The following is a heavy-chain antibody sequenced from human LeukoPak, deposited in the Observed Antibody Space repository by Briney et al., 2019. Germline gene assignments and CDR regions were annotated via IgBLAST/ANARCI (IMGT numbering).Heavy chain of an antibody. CDR1: GGSISSYY. V-gene: IGHV4-59*12. CDR3: ARGSEVGATTGTRSPESYYFDY. D-gene: IGHD1-26*01. J-gene: IGHJ4*02. CDR2: IYYSGST. Sequence: SETLSLTCTVSGGSISSYYWSWIRQPPGKGLEWIGYIYYSGSTNYNPSLKSRVAISVDTSKNQFSLKLSSVTAADTAVYYCARGSEVGATTGTRSPESYYFDYWGQGTLVTVSS.